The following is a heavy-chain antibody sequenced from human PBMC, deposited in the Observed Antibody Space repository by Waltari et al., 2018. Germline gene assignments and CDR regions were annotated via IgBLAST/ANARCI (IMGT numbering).Heavy chain of an antibody. CDR1: GGSISTYY. CDR2: IHYSGST. CDR3: AREYSSFDY. V-gene: IGHV4-59*01. J-gene: IGHJ4*02. D-gene: IGHD6-13*01. Sequence: HVPLQESGPGPVKPSGTLPLTCTGSGGSISTYYWSWIRQPPGKGLEWIGYIHYSGSTSYNPSLKSRVTISVDTSKNQLSLKVSSVTAADTAVYYCAREYSSFDYWGQGTLVTVSS.